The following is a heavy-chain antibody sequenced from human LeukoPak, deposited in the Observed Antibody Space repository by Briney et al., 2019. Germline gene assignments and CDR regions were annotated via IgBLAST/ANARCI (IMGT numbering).Heavy chain of an antibody. Sequence: ASVKVSCKASGYTFTGYYMHWVRQAPGQGLEWMGWINPNSGGTNYAQKFQGRVTMTRDTSISTAYMELSRLRSEDTAVYYCARVAGYHYYYYYMDVWGKGTTVTVSS. CDR1: GYTFTGYY. CDR2: INPNSGGT. CDR3: ARVAGYHYYYYYMDV. J-gene: IGHJ6*03. D-gene: IGHD5-18*01. V-gene: IGHV1-2*02.